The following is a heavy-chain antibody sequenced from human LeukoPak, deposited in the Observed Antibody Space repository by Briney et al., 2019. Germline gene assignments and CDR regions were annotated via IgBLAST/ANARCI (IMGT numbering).Heavy chain of an antibody. V-gene: IGHV4-4*07. Sequence: PSETLSLTCAVYGGSFSGYYWSWIRQPPGKGLKWIGRIYTSGSTNYNPSLKSRVTMSVDTSKNQFSLKLSSVTAADTAVYYCARDHTVVVPAARDGWFDPWGQGTLVTVSS. CDR1: GGSFSGYY. CDR3: ARDHTVVVPAARDGWFDP. D-gene: IGHD2-2*01. CDR2: IYTSGST. J-gene: IGHJ5*02.